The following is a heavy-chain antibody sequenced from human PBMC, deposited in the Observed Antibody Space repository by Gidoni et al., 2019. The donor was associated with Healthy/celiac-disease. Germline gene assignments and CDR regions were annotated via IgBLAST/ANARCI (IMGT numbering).Heavy chain of an antibody. D-gene: IGHD2-2*01. CDR3: ARGSGCSSTSCRANWFDP. CDR1: GCSFSGYS. CDR2: INHSGST. Sequence: QVQLQQWGAGLLKPSETRSLTAAAHGCSFSGYSWRWIRQPPGKGLEWIGEINHSGSTNYNPSLKSRVTITVETAKKQFSLKLSSVTAADTAVYYWARGSGCSSTSCRANWFDPWGQGTLVTVSS. J-gene: IGHJ5*02. V-gene: IGHV4-34*01.